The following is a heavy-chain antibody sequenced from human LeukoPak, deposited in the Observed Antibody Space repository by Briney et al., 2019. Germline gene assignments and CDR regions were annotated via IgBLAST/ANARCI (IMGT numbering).Heavy chain of an antibody. CDR2: IYTSGST. D-gene: IGHD5-18*01. CDR1: GGSISSGGYY. V-gene: IGHV4-61*02. CDR3: ARGPYRYSYVTARRYYFDY. J-gene: IGHJ4*02. Sequence: TSETLSLTCAVSGGSISSGGYYWSWIRQPAGKGLEWIGRIYTSGSTNYNPSLKSRVTMSVDTSKNQFSLKLSSVTAADTAVYYCARGPYRYSYVTARRYYFDYWGQGTLVTVSS.